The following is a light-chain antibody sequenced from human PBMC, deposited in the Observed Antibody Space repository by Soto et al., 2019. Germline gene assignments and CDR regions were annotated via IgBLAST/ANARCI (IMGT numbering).Light chain of an antibody. CDR3: QQYDTWPPLT. Sequence: EIEMTQSPATLSVSPGERATLSCRASQSVRSNLAWYQQKPGQAPRLLIYRASTRATGIPARFSGSGSGTEFTLTISSLQSEDFAIYYCQQYDTWPPLTFGGGTKVEMK. J-gene: IGKJ4*01. V-gene: IGKV3-15*01. CDR2: RAS. CDR1: QSVRSN.